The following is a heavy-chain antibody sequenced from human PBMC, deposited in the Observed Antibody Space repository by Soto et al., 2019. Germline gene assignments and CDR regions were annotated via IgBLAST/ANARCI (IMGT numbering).Heavy chain of an antibody. V-gene: IGHV3-30*18. Sequence: QVQLVESGGGVVQPGRSLRLSCAASGFTFSSYGMHWVRQAPGKGLEWVAVISYDGSNKYYADSVKGRFTISRDNSKNTLYLQMNRLRAEDTAVYYCAKAVDIVARNHYYGMDVWGQGTTVTVSS. CDR1: GFTFSSYG. CDR3: AKAVDIVARNHYYGMDV. J-gene: IGHJ6*02. D-gene: IGHD5-12*01. CDR2: ISYDGSNK.